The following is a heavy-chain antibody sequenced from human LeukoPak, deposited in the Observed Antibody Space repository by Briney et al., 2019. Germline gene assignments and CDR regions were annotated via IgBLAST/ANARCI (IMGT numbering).Heavy chain of an antibody. CDR2: IYYTGST. D-gene: IGHD6-13*01. CDR1: GGSISSYY. J-gene: IGHJ4*02. CDR3: ARGSKAAPGTFDY. Sequence: SETLSLTCTVSGGSISSYYWSWIRQPPGKGLEWIGYIYYTGSTDYNPSLKSRVAMSVDTSKNQFSLKLSSVTAADTAVYYCARGSKAAPGTFDYWGQGTLVTVSS. V-gene: IGHV4-59*01.